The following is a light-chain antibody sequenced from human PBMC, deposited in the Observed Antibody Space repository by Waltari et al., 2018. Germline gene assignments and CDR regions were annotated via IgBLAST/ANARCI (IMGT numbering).Light chain of an antibody. J-gene: IGKJ4*01. V-gene: IGKV2-30*02. CDR1: QSLVHSDGNTY. CDR2: KVS. Sequence: VVMTQSPPSLPVTLGRPASISCKSSQSLVHSDGNTYLAWFQQRPGQSPRRLFYKVSNREAGVSDRFSASGAGADFTLKISRVDADDVGFYCCMQSTHWPLTFGGGTKVEIK. CDR3: MQSTHWPLT.